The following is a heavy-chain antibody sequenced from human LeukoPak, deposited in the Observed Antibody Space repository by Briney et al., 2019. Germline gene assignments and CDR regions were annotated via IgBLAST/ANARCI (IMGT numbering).Heavy chain of an antibody. CDR3: AREMGIGYCSSTSCHPDRSMDV. D-gene: IGHD2-2*01. V-gene: IGHV1-2*02. CDR2: INPNSGGT. Sequence: ASVKVSCKASGYTFTGYHMHWVRQAPGQGLEWMGWINPNSGGTNYAQKFQGRVTMTRDTSISTAYMELSRLRPDDTAVYYCAREMGIGYCSSTSCHPDRSMDVWGKGTTVTVSS. CDR1: GYTFTGYH. J-gene: IGHJ6*03.